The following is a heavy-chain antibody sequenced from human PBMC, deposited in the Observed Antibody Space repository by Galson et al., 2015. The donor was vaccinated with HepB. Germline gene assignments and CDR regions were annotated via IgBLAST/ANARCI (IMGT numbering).Heavy chain of an antibody. V-gene: IGHV3-15*01. CDR1: GFTFSNAW. D-gene: IGHD4-23*01. J-gene: IGHJ6*02. CDR2: IKSKTDGGTT. CDR3: THPFGGYDYYYGMDV. Sequence: SLRLSCAASGFTFSNAWMSWVRQAPGKGLEWVGRIKSKTDGGTTDYAAPVKGRFTISRDDSKNTLYLQMNSLKTEDTAVYYCTHPFGGYDYYYGMDVWGQGTTVTVSS.